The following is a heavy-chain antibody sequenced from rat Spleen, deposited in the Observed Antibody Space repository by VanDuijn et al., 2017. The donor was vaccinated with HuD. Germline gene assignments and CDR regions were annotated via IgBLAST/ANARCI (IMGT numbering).Heavy chain of an antibody. V-gene: IGHV2-1*01. CDR3: ARSDAAHYQILDA. Sequence: QVQLKESGPGLVQPSQTLSLTCTVSGFSLSRNSVHWVRQPPGKGLEWMGGLWGDGSTDYNSVLKSQLSINRDTSKSQVFLKMNSLRTDDTAIYFCARSDAAHYQILDAWGQGTSVTVSS. J-gene: IGHJ4*01. CDR2: LWGDGST. D-gene: IGHD1-1*01. CDR1: GFSLSRNS.